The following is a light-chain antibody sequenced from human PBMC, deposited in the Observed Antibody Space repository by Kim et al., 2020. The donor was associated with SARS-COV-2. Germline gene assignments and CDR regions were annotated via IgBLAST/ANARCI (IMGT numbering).Light chain of an antibody. Sequence: PGQSITISCTGTSSDVGGYNYVSWYQQHPGKAPKLMIYDVSKRPSGVSNRFSGSKSGNTASLTISGLQAEDEADYYCSSYTSSLYVFGTGTKVTVL. CDR3: SSYTSSLYV. V-gene: IGLV2-14*04. CDR2: DVS. J-gene: IGLJ1*01. CDR1: SSDVGGYNY.